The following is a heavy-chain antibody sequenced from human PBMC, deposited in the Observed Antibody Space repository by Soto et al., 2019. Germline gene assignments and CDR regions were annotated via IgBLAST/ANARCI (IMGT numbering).Heavy chain of an antibody. D-gene: IGHD3-3*01. CDR2: IIPIFGTA. CDR1: GGTFSSYA. J-gene: IGHJ6*01. CDR3: ARDFWSGYWTYYYYGMDV. Sequence: SVKVSCKASGGTFSSYAISWVRQAPGQGLEWMGGIIPIFGTANYAQKFQGRVTITADESTSTAYMELSSLRSEDTAVYYCARDFWSGYWTYYYYGMDVWGQGTTVIVYS. V-gene: IGHV1-69*13.